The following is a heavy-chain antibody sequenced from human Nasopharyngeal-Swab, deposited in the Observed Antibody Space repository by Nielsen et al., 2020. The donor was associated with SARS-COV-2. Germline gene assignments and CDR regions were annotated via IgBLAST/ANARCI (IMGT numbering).Heavy chain of an antibody. V-gene: IGHV1-18*01. Sequence: ASVKVSCKASGYSFNSYGISWVRQAPGQGLDWMGWISVYNGDTNYAQKLQGRVSMTTDTSTSTAYMELRSLRSDDTAVHYCARDIEEWLVVPSLSFDYWGQGTLVTVSS. J-gene: IGHJ4*02. CDR2: ISVYNGDT. CDR3: ARDIEEWLVVPSLSFDY. CDR1: GYSFNSYG. D-gene: IGHD3-3*01.